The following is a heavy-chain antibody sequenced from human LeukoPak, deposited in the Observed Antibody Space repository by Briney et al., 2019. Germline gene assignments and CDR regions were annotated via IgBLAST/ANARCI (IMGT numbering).Heavy chain of an antibody. J-gene: IGHJ6*04. V-gene: IGHV3-7*01. D-gene: IGHD3-10*02. CDR1: GFTFSSYG. CDR3: AELGITMIGGV. CDR2: IKQDGTEK. Sequence: GGSLRLSCAASGFTFSSYGMHWVRQAPGKGLEWVANIKQDGTEKYYVDSVKGRFTISRDNAKNSLYLQMNSLRAEDTAVYYCAELGITMIGGVWGKGTTVTISS.